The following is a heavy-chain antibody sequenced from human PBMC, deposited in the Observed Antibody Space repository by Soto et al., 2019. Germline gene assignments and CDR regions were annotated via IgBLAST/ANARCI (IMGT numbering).Heavy chain of an antibody. CDR2: TSNSGST. V-gene: IGHV4-31*03. CDR3: ARGGGSTKVNY. CDR1: GGSITSSGYY. Sequence: QVQLQESGPGLVKPSQTLSLTCTVSGGSITSSGYYWSWIRQHPGEGLEWIGFTSNSGSTSYNPSLKSRVTISVDTSSKQFSLNLKSVTAADTAVYYCARGGGSTKVNYWGQGTLVTVS. J-gene: IGHJ4*02. D-gene: IGHD2-2*01.